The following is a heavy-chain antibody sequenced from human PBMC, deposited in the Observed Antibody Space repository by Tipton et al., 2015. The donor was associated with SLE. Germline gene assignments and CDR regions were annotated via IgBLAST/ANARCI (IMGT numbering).Heavy chain of an antibody. V-gene: IGHV4-39*07. Sequence: TLSLTCTVSGDSISSDIRYWGWIRQPPGKGLEWIGSVFYTGTTSYNSSVKSRVAISIDTSKNHFSLRLTSVTAADTAVYYCARRAYGDYGFDYWGQGTLVTVSS. CDR3: ARRAYGDYGFDY. J-gene: IGHJ4*02. D-gene: IGHD4-17*01. CDR2: VFYTGTT. CDR1: GDSISSDIRY.